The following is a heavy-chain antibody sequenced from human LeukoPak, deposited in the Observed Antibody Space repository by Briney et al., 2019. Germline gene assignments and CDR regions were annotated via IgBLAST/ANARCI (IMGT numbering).Heavy chain of an antibody. V-gene: IGHV3-7*03. J-gene: IGHJ6*02. Sequence: GGSLRLSCAASGFTFSNYWMTWVRQAPGKGLEWVANINRDGSERYYVDSVKGQFTISRDDAKSSLYLQMNSLRAEDTAVYYCARRNAMDVWGQGATVIVFS. CDR2: INRDGSER. CDR3: ARRNAMDV. CDR1: GFTFSNYW.